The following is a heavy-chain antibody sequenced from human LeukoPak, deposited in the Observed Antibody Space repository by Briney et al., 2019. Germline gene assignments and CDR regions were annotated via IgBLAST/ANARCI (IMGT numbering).Heavy chain of an antibody. Sequence: MSSETLSLTCAVYGGSFSGYYWSWIRQPAGKGLEWIGRIYTSGSTNYNPSLKSRVTMSVDTSKNQFSLKLSSVTAADTAVYYCARGGYDILTGYYPFDYWGQGTLVTVSS. CDR2: IYTSGST. D-gene: IGHD3-9*01. CDR3: ARGGYDILTGYYPFDY. CDR1: GGSFSGYY. V-gene: IGHV4-59*10. J-gene: IGHJ4*02.